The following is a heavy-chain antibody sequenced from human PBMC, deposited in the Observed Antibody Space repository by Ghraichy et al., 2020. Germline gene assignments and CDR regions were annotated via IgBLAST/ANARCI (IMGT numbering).Heavy chain of an antibody. CDR3: GKHGCGGTRCYINK. CDR2: ISTSGTTT. D-gene: IGHD2-2*01. CDR1: GFAFSTYA. V-gene: IGHV3-23*01. Sequence: GGSLRLSCEASGFAFSTYAMSWVRQAPGKGPEWVSIISTSGTTTYYADSVKGRFTISRDDSKNMLYLQMSILRAEDTAVYYCGKHGCGGTRCYINKWGQGTLVTVSS. J-gene: IGHJ4*02.